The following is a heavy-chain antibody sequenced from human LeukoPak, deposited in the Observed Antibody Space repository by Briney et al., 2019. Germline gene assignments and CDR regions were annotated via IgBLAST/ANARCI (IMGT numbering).Heavy chain of an antibody. D-gene: IGHD6-19*01. CDR3: ARVKQWPVSFDY. V-gene: IGHV3-74*01. CDR1: GFTISSYW. Sequence: GGSLRLSCAASGFTISSYWMHWVRQAPGKGLVWVSRINSDGSSTSYADSVKGRFTISRDNAKNTQYLQMNSLRAEDTAVYYCARVKQWPVSFDYWGQGTLVTVSS. CDR2: INSDGSST. J-gene: IGHJ4*02.